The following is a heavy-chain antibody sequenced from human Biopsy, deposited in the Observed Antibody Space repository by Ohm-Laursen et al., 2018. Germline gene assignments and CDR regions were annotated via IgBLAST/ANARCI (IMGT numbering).Heavy chain of an antibody. CDR2: ISCTGYT. CDR3: ARGSNDFGGLYFPR. J-gene: IGHJ4*02. CDR1: GGSLSSYY. Sequence: GTLSLTWTVSGGSLSSYYWSWIRQPAGKGLEWIGHISCTGYTSYNASLKSRVTISVDTSRNHFSLRLSSLTAADTAVYYCARGSNDFGGLYFPRWGQGTLLTVSS. V-gene: IGHV4-4*07. D-gene: IGHD4-23*01.